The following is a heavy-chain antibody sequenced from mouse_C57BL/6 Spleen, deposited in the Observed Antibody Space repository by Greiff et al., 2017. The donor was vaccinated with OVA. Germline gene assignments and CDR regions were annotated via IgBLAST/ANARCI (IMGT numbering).Heavy chain of an antibody. Sequence: DVMLVESGGGLVKPGGSLKLSCAASGFTFSDYGMHWVRQAPEKGLEWVAYISSGSSTIYYADTVKGRFTISRDNAKNTLFLQMTSLRSEDTAMYYCARQGDFDFDVWGTGTTVTVSS. V-gene: IGHV5-17*01. D-gene: IGHD3-3*01. CDR1: GFTFSDYG. CDR3: ARQGDFDFDV. J-gene: IGHJ1*03. CDR2: ISSGSSTI.